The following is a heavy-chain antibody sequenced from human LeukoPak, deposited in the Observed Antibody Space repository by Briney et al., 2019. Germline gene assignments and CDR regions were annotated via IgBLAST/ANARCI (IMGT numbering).Heavy chain of an antibody. CDR2: IYYSGST. J-gene: IGHJ5*02. Sequence: PSETLSLTCTVSGGSISSGGYYWSWIRQPPGKGLEWIGYIYYSGSTNYNPSLKSRVTISVDTSKNQFSLKLSSVTAADTAVYYCARVGGGYCSGGSCGNWFDPWGQGTLVTVSS. D-gene: IGHD2-15*01. V-gene: IGHV4-61*08. CDR1: GGSISSGGYY. CDR3: ARVGGGYCSGGSCGNWFDP.